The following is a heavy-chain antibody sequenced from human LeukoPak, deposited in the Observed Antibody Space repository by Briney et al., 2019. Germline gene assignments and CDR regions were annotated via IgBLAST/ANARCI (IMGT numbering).Heavy chain of an antibody. CDR1: GGSISSYY. Sequence: SETLSLTCTVSGGSISSYYWSWIRQPPGKGLEWIGYIYYSGSTNYNPSLKSRVTISVDTSKNQFSLKLSSVTAADTAVYYCARGASAYCGGDCSQYYYYGMDVWGQGTTVTVSS. D-gene: IGHD2-21*02. J-gene: IGHJ6*02. CDR3: ARGASAYCGGDCSQYYYYGMDV. V-gene: IGHV4-59*12. CDR2: IYYSGST.